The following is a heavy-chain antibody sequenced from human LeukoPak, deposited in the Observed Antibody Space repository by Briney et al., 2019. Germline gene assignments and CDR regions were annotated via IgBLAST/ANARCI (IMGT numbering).Heavy chain of an antibody. CDR1: GGTFSSYA. CDR3: AGLVVVVAATIGYFDY. V-gene: IGHV1-69*01. D-gene: IGHD2-15*01. CDR2: IIPIFGTA. Sequence: GASVKVSCKASGGTFSSYAISWVRQAPGQGLEWMGGIIPIFGTANYAQKFQGRVTITADESTSTAYMELSSLRSEDTAVYYCAGLVVVVAATIGYFDYWGQGTLVTVSS. J-gene: IGHJ4*02.